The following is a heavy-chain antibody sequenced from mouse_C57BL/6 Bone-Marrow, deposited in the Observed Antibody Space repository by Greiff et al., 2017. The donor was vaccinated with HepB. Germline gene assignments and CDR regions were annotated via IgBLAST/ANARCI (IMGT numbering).Heavy chain of an antibody. D-gene: IGHD2-2*01. Sequence: DVKLVESGGGLVQPGESLKLSCESNEYEFPSHDMSWVRKTPEKRLELVAAINSDGGSTYYPDTMERRFIISRDNTKKTLYPQMSSLRSEDTALYYCARTMVTTSAMDYWGQGTSVTVSS. CDR2: INSDGGST. V-gene: IGHV5-2*01. J-gene: IGHJ4*01. CDR1: EYEFPSHD. CDR3: ARTMVTTSAMDY.